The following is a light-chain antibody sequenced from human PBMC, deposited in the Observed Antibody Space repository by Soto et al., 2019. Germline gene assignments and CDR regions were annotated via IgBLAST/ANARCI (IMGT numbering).Light chain of an antibody. Sequence: QSVLTQPPSVSGAPGQRVSISCTGSSSNIGAGYDVHWYQHLPGTAPKLLIYANNNRPSGVPDRFSGSKSGTSASLAITGLQAEDEADYYCHSYDSSRSPLYVFGTGTKVTVL. J-gene: IGLJ1*01. CDR2: ANN. V-gene: IGLV1-40*01. CDR1: SSNIGAGYD. CDR3: HSYDSSRSPLYV.